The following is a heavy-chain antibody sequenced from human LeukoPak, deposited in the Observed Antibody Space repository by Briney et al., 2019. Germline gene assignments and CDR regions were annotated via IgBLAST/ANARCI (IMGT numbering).Heavy chain of an antibody. CDR1: GFTFSSYA. V-gene: IGHV3-23*01. CDR3: AKDRGRDGYNEY. D-gene: IGHD5-24*01. J-gene: IGHJ4*02. Sequence: GGSLRLSCAASGFTFSSYAMNWVRQAPGKGLEWVSAISGSGGSTYYANSVKGRFTISRDNSKNTLYLQMNSLRAEDTAVYYCAKDRGRDGYNEYWGQGTLVTVSS. CDR2: ISGSGGST.